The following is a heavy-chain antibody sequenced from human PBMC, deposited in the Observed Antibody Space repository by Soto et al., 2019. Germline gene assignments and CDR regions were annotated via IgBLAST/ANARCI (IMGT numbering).Heavy chain of an antibody. J-gene: IGHJ3*02. CDR3: DSDTLFNSDRRRTDAFDI. CDR2: INPSGGST. D-gene: IGHD2-21*01. CDR1: GYTFTSYY. V-gene: IGHV1-46*03. Sequence: ASVKVSCKASGYTFTSYYMHWVRQAPGQGLEWMGIINPSGGSTSYAQKFQGRVTMTRDTSTSTVYMELSSLSSEDTAVYYCDSDTLFNSDRRRTDAFDIWGQGTMVTVSS.